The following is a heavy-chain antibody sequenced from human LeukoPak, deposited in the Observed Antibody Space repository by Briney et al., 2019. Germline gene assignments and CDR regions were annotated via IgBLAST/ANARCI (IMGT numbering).Heavy chain of an antibody. J-gene: IGHJ4*02. D-gene: IGHD2-2*01. CDR1: GFTFSSYS. CDR2: ISSSSSTI. CDR3: AKEAQGCSITSCYFDS. V-gene: IGHV3-48*04. Sequence: GGSLRLSCAASGFTFSSYSMNWVRQAPGKGLEWVSYISSSSSTIYYADSVKGRFTISRDNTKNSLYLQMNSLRAEDTAVYYCAKEAQGCSITSCYFDSWGQGTLVTVSS.